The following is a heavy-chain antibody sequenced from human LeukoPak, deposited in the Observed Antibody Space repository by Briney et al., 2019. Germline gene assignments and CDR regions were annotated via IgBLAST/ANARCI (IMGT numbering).Heavy chain of an antibody. CDR3: ARRDYAAWFDP. Sequence: SETLSLTCNVTGDSITSGGFYWAWIRQSPGTGLEWIGNVYYSGSTQYNPSLKGRVTISMDMPKNQFSLNLKSVSVTDTAIYYCARRDYAAWFDPWGQGTLVTVSS. CDR1: GDSITSGGFY. J-gene: IGHJ5*02. CDR2: VYYSGST. V-gene: IGHV4-39*01. D-gene: IGHD4/OR15-4a*01.